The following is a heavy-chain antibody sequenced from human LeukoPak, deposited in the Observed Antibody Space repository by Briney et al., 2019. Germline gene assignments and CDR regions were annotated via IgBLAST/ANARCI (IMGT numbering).Heavy chain of an antibody. Sequence: GGSLRLSCVTSGFTFSNYEMNWVRQAPGKGLEYVSYISSGGNAIHYADSVKGRFTISRDNAKNSVYLQMSSLRAEDTAVYYCARSPKDATAAWGQGTLVTVSS. D-gene: IGHD2-15*01. CDR1: GFTFSNYE. J-gene: IGHJ5*02. CDR2: ISSGGNAI. CDR3: ARSPKDATAA. V-gene: IGHV3-48*03.